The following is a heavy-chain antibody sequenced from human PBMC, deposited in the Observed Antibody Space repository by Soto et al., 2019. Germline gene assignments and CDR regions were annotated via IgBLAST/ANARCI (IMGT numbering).Heavy chain of an antibody. V-gene: IGHV3-23*01. D-gene: IGHD3-16*01. CDR3: ARDPWAADY. Sequence: GGSLRLSCAASGFTFRNYAMSWVRQAPGKGLEWVSGINNSGGSTYFADSVKGRFTISRDNSKNMVNFQMNSLRADDTAVYYCARDPWAADYWGQGTLVTVSS. J-gene: IGHJ4*02. CDR1: GFTFRNYA. CDR2: INNSGGST.